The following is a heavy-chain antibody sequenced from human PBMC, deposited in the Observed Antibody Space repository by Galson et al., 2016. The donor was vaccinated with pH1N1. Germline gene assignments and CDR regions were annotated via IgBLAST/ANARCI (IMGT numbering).Heavy chain of an antibody. CDR3: ARLFYGEYFQH. Sequence: TLSLTCTVSGGSISSGGYYWSWIRQHPGKGLEWIGYIYYSGSTYYNPSLKSRVAISVDTSKNQFSLKLSSVTAADTAIYYCARLFYGEYFQHWGQGTLVTVPS. CDR1: GGSISSGGYY. CDR2: IYYSGST. D-gene: IGHD3-16*01. J-gene: IGHJ1*01. V-gene: IGHV4-31*03.